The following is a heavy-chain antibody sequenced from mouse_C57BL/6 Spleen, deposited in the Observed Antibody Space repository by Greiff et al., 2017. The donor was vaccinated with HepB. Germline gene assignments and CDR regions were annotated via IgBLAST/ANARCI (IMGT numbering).Heavy chain of an antibody. CDR3: ARWSNYDPGNYAMDY. J-gene: IGHJ4*01. V-gene: IGHV1-69*01. CDR1: GYTFTSYW. CDR2: IDPSDSYT. Sequence: QVQLQQPGAELVMPGASVKLSCKASGYTFTSYWMHWVKQRPGQGLEWIGEIDPSDSYTNYNQKFKGKSTLTVDKSSSTAYMQLSSLTSEDSAVYYCARWSNYDPGNYAMDYWGQGTSVTVSS. D-gene: IGHD2-4*01.